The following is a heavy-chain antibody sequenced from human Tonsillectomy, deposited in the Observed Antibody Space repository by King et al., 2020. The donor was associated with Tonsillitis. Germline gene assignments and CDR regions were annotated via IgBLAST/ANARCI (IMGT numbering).Heavy chain of an antibody. CDR3: ASRASTDY. CDR1: CGSINSGSYS. Sequence: VQLQESGPGLVKPSQTLSLTCTVSCGSINSGSYSWGWIRQPPGRGLEWIGRMYTSGSANYNPYLKNRATLSVDTSKNQFSLKLSSVTAADTAIYYCASRASTDYWGQGVLVTVSS. CDR2: MYTSGSA. D-gene: IGHD2-21*01. J-gene: IGHJ4*02. V-gene: IGHV4-61*02.